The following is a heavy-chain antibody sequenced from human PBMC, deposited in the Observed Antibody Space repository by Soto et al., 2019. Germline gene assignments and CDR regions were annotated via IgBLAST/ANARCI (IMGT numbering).Heavy chain of an antibody. D-gene: IGHD4-17*01. CDR1: GGTFSSYA. Sequence: SVKVSCKASGGTFSSYAISWVRQAPGQGLEWMGGIIPIFGTANYAQKFQGRVTITADESTSTAYMELSSLRSEGTAVYYCARDPNYGDYSWFDPWGQGTLVTAPQ. J-gene: IGHJ5*02. V-gene: IGHV1-69*13. CDR2: IIPIFGTA. CDR3: ARDPNYGDYSWFDP.